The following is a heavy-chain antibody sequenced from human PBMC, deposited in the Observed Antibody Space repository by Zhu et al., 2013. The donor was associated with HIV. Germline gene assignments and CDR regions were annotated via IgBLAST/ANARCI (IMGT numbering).Heavy chain of an antibody. D-gene: IGHD3-22*01. Sequence: QVQLVQSGAEVKKPGSSVKVSCKASGGTFSSYAISWVRQAPGQGLEWMGGIIPIFGTANYAQKFQGRVTITADESTSTAYMELSSLRSEDTAVYYCASLITMIVVVGHDAFDIWGQGTMVTVSS. CDR2: IIPIFGTA. CDR3: ASLITMIVVVGHDAFDI. CDR1: GGTFSSYA. V-gene: IGHV1-69*01. J-gene: IGHJ3*02.